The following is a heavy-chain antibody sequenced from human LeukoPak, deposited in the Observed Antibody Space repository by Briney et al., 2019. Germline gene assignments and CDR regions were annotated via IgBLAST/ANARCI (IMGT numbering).Heavy chain of an antibody. CDR3: ATYTMVRGKSAARGAWFDP. CDR1: GDSISSGDYY. CDR2: INHSGST. J-gene: IGHJ5*02. V-gene: IGHV4-39*07. D-gene: IGHD3-10*01. Sequence: SETLSLTCTVSGDSISSGDYYWSWIRQPPGKGLEWIGEINHSGSTNYNPSLKSRVTISVDTSKNQFSLKLSSVTAADTAVYYCATYTMVRGKSAARGAWFDPWGQGTLVTVSS.